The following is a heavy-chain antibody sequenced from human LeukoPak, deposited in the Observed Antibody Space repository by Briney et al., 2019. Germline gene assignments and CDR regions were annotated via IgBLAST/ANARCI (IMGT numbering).Heavy chain of an antibody. J-gene: IGHJ4*02. D-gene: IGHD2-15*01. V-gene: IGHV3-53*01. CDR3: ARGGCSGGSCYFDY. CDR2: IYTGGST. CDR1: GFTVSNNY. Sequence: GGSLRLSCAASGFTVSNNYMSWVRQAPGKGLEWVSVIYTGGSTYYADSVKGRFTITRGNSKNTLYLQMNSLRAEDTAVYYCARGGCSGGSCYFDYWGQGTLVTVSS.